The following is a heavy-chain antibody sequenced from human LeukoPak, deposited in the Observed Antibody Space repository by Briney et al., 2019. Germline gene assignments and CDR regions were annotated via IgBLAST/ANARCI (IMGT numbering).Heavy chain of an antibody. J-gene: IGHJ2*01. Sequence: PGGSLRLSCAASGFAFSDYYISWIRQAPGKGLEWISYISHRVGDAQYAASVKGRVTISMDNARNSLSLQMSGLRAEDTAVYYCARDSMELPYYGGTHGFDLWGRGTLVTVSS. CDR2: ISHRVGDA. CDR1: GFAFSDYY. D-gene: IGHD4-23*01. CDR3: ARDSMELPYYGGTHGFDL. V-gene: IGHV3-11*01.